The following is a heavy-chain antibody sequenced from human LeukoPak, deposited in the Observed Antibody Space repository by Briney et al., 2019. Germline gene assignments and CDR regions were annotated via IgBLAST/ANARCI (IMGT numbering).Heavy chain of an antibody. J-gene: IGHJ4*02. Sequence: GASVKVSCKASGYTFTGYYMHWVRQAPGQGLEWTGWINPNSGGTNYAQKFQGRVTMTRDTSISTAYMELSRLRSDDTAVYYCARRGLRLGELHKPTIDYWGQGTLVTVSS. CDR2: INPNSGGT. D-gene: IGHD3-16*01. CDR1: GYTFTGYY. CDR3: ARRGLRLGELHKPTIDY. V-gene: IGHV1-2*02.